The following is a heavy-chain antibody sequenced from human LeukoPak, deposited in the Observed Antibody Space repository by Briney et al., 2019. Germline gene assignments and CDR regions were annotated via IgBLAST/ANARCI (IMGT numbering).Heavy chain of an antibody. D-gene: IGHD1-1*01. CDR1: GDSVSIKCAS. CDR2: TYYRSKWYF. Sequence: SHTLSLTCAISGDSVSIKCASLNWFRQSPSRGLEWLGRTYYRSKWYFEYAVSVKSRISINPDTSQNQFSLQLSSLTIEDTAVYHCARAGGTFDNWGQGTLVTVSS. V-gene: IGHV6-1*01. CDR3: ARAGGTFDN. J-gene: IGHJ4*02.